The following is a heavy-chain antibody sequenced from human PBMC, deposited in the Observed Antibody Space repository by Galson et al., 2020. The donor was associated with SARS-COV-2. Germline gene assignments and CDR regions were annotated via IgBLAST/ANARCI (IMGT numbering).Heavy chain of an antibody. D-gene: IGHD3-10*01. J-gene: IGHJ4*02. CDR1: GDSISSGTYY. CDR3: ARGFGSGSYCDY. V-gene: IGHV4-61*02. CDR2: IYSSGST. Sequence: ETSETLSLTCTVSGDSISSGTYYWNWIRQPAGKGLEWIGRIYSSGSTNYHPSLESRVTISLHTSKNQFSLELTSVTAADTAVYFCARGFGSGSYCDYWGQGTLVTVSS.